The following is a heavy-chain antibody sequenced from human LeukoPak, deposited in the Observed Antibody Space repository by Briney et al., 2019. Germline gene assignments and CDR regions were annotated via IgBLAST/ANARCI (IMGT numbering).Heavy chain of an antibody. CDR2: INPNSGGT. V-gene: IGHV1-2*02. CDR3: ARAREDTAMVTVYY. Sequence: ASVKVSCKASGYTFTGYYMHWVRQAPGQGLEWMGWINPNSGGTNYAQKFQGRVTMTRDTSISTAYMELSRLRSDDTAVYDCARAREDTAMVTVYYWGQGTLVTVSS. D-gene: IGHD5-18*01. J-gene: IGHJ4*02. CDR1: GYTFTGYY.